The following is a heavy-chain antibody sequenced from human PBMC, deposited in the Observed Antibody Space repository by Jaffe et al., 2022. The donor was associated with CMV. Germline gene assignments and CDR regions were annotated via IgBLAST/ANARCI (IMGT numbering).Heavy chain of an antibody. V-gene: IGHV4-34*01. Sequence: QVQLQQWGAGLLKPSETLSLTCAVYGGSFSGYYWSWIRQPPGKGLEWIGEINHSGSTNYNPSLKSRVTISVDTSKNQFSLKLSSVTAADTAVYYCARVGHDNDAFDIWGQGTMVTVSS. CDR1: GGSFSGYY. J-gene: IGHJ3*02. CDR2: INHSGST. D-gene: IGHD1-1*01. CDR3: ARVGHDNDAFDI.